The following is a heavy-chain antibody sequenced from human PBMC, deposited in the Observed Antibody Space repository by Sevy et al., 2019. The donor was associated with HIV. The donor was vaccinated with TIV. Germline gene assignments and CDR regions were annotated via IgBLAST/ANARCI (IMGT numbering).Heavy chain of an antibody. CDR1: GFTFNNAW. D-gene: IGHD3-22*01. J-gene: IGHJ4*02. V-gene: IGHV3-15*01. CDR2: IKSNIDGETT. Sequence: GGSLRLSCAVSGFTFNNAWMNWVRQAPGTGLQWVGLIKSNIDGETTDYAAPVKGRFTISRDDSKNTLYPQMNNLKIEDTAVYYCATAPGYYDSAPFDYWGPGTLVTVSS. CDR3: ATAPGYYDSAPFDY.